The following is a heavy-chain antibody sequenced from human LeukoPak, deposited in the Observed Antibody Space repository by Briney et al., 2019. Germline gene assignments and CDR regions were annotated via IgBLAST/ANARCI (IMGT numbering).Heavy chain of an antibody. CDR1: GFTFDDYG. CDR3: ARRRRLGELSVYHYYYYMDV. Sequence: GGSLRLSCAASGFTFDDYGMSWVRQAPGKGLEWVSGINWNGGSTGYADSVKGRFTISRDNAKNSLYLQMNSLRAEDTALYYCARRRRLGELSVYHYYYYMDVWGKGTTVTVSS. V-gene: IGHV3-20*04. CDR2: INWNGGST. D-gene: IGHD3-16*02. J-gene: IGHJ6*03.